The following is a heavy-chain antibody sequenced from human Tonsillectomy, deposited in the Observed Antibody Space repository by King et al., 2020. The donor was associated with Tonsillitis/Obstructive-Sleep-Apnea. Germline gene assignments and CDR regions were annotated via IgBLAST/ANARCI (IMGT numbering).Heavy chain of an antibody. Sequence: VQLVESGGGLVKPGGSLRLSCAASGFTFSDYYMSWIRQAPGKGLEWGSFISSSSSYTNYADSVKGRFTISRDNAKNSLYLQMNSLRAEDTAVYYCARERYCSSTSCYYDALDIWGQGTMVTVSS. CDR3: ARERYCSSTSCYYDALDI. V-gene: IGHV3-11*05. J-gene: IGHJ3*02. CDR1: GFTFSDYY. D-gene: IGHD2-2*01. CDR2: ISSSSSYT.